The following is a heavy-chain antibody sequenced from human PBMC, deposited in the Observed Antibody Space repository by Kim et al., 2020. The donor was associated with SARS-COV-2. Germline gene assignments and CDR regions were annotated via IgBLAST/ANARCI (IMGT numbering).Heavy chain of an antibody. CDR2: ISSGGST. D-gene: IGHD6-13*01. CDR3: AKGGWQQLALLEF. CDR1: GFTFSSSA. V-gene: IGHV3-23*01. J-gene: IGHJ4*02. Sequence: GGSLRLSCKASGFTFSSSAMSWVRQAPGKGLEWVSSISSGGSTYYAESVKGQFTISRDNSKNTLSVQMNSLRAEDTAVYYCAKGGWQQLALLEFWGQGTLVTGSS.